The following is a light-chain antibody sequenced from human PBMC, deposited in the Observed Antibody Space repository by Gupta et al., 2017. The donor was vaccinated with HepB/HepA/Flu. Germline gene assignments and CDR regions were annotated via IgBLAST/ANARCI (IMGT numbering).Light chain of an antibody. CDR3: STWDDSLDGLCV. CDR1: NSNIGRNA. J-gene: IGLJ1*01. CDR2: RND. V-gene: IGLV1-44*01. Sequence: QSVLTQPPSASGTPGQKVILSCSGSNSNIGRNAVNWYQQVPGAAPKLVIYRNDQRPSGVPDRFSGSRSGTSASLAISGLQSEDEADYYCSTWDDSLDGLCVFGTGTKVTVL.